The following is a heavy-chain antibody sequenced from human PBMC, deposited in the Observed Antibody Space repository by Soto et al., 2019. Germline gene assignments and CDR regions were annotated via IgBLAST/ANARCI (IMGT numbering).Heavy chain of an antibody. J-gene: IGHJ4*02. V-gene: IGHV4-39*01. CDR1: GGSISSSSYY. CDR3: ARGTAVAGTKNFDY. D-gene: IGHD6-19*01. CDR2: IYYSGST. Sequence: SETRSLTCTVSGGSISSSSYYWGWIRQPPGKGLEWIGSIYYSGSTYYNPSLKSRVTISVDTSKNQFSLKLSSVTAADTAVYYCARGTAVAGTKNFDYWGQGTLVTVSS.